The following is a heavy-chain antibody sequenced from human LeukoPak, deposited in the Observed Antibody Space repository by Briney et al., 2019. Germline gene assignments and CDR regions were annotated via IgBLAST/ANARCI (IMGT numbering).Heavy chain of an antibody. CDR3: ARRGAARRYDGLDV. V-gene: IGHV4-31*03. CDR1: GGSISSGGYY. D-gene: IGHD6-6*01. CDR2: IYYTGST. J-gene: IGHJ6*02. Sequence: SQTLSLTCTVSGGSISSGGYYWSWIRQHPGKGLEWIGYIYYTGSTNYNPSLESRVTISVDKSKNQVYLKLSSVTAADTAVYYCARRGAARRYDGLDVWGQGTTVTVSS.